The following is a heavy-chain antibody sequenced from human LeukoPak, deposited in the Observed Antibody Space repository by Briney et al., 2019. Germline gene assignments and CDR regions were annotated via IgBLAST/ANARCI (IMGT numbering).Heavy chain of an antibody. CDR3: AKVYGSGSYYPYYYGMDV. Sequence: GGSLRLSCAVSGFTFSSYAMSWVRQAPGKGLEWVSAISGSGGSTYYADSVKGRFTISRDNSKNTLYLQMNSLRAEDTAVYYCAKVYGSGSYYPYYYGMDVWGKGTTVTVSS. V-gene: IGHV3-23*01. CDR1: GFTFSSYA. CDR2: ISGSGGST. J-gene: IGHJ6*04. D-gene: IGHD3-10*01.